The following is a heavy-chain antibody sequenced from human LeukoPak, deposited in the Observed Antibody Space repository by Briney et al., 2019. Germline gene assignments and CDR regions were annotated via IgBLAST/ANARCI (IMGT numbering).Heavy chain of an antibody. Sequence: GESLKISCKGSGYSFTSYWIAWVRQMPGKGLEWMGVIYPGDSDTKYSPSFQGQVTISADKSISTAYLHWSSLKASDTAMYYCARLGTTVLTQLDYWGQGTLVTVSS. V-gene: IGHV5-51*01. CDR1: GYSFTSYW. CDR2: IYPGDSDT. D-gene: IGHD4-23*01. CDR3: ARLGTTVLTQLDY. J-gene: IGHJ4*02.